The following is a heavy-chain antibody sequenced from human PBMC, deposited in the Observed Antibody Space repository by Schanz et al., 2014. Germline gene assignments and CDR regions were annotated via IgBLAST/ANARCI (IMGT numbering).Heavy chain of an antibody. D-gene: IGHD3-10*01. J-gene: IGHJ4*02. CDR2: ISGSGAST. Sequence: EVQLLESGGGFVQPGGSLRLSCVASGVTFSSYAISWVRQASGEGLEWVSAISGSGASTYYADAVKGRFTIARDNSKNTLYLKMNSLRAEDPAVDYCAKDQGSYGSGSYSCVDSWGQGTLXTVSS. CDR3: AKDQGSYGSGSYSCVDS. V-gene: IGHV3-23*01. CDR1: GVTFSSYA.